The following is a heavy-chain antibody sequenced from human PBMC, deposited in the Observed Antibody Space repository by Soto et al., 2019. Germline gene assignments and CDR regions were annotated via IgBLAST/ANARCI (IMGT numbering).Heavy chain of an antibody. CDR2: IDNDGRIT. V-gene: IGHV3-74*01. CDR1: GYTFSNYW. D-gene: IGHD3-16*01. J-gene: IGHJ4*02. CDR3: GRDLGGASSN. Sequence: EVQLVESGGGLVQPGGSLRLSCAASGYTFSNYWMHWVRQAPGMGLVWVSRIDNDGRITNYADSVMGRFTISRDNAKDTLYLQMDSLRDEDTAVYYCGRDLGGASSNWGPGTLVTVSS.